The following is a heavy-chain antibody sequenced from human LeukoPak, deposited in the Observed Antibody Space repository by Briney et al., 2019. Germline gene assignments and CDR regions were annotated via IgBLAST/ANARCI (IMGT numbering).Heavy chain of an antibody. V-gene: IGHV3-74*01. CDR1: GFTFDDYA. CDR2: INSDGSST. D-gene: IGHD1-26*01. Sequence: GGSLRLSCAASGFTFDDYAMHWVRQAPGKGLVWVSRINSDGSSTSYADSVKGRFTISRDNAKNTLYLQMNSLRAEDTAVYYCARDPGIVGAPDYWGQGTLVTVSS. J-gene: IGHJ4*02. CDR3: ARDPGIVGAPDY.